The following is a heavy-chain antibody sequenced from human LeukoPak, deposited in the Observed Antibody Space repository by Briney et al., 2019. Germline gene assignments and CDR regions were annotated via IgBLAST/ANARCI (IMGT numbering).Heavy chain of an antibody. J-gene: IGHJ6*04. Sequence: ASVKVSCKASGGTFSSCAISWVRQAPGQGLEWMGGIIPIFGTANYAQKFQGRVTITADESTSTAYMELSSLRSEDTAVYYCARDLGDIVVVPATDYYYYGMDVWGKGTTVTVSS. V-gene: IGHV1-69*13. CDR3: ARDLGDIVVVPATDYYYYGMDV. CDR2: IIPIFGTA. CDR1: GGTFSSCA. D-gene: IGHD2-2*01.